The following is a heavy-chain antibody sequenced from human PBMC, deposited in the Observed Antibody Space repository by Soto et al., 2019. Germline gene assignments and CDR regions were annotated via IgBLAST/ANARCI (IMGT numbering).Heavy chain of an antibody. CDR1: GVSISSNYY. CDR3: VRSFGWYAIDY. CDR2: ISHIGSV. Sequence: QVLLQESGPGLVQPSGTLSLSCAVSGVSISSNYYWGWVRQSPGKGLKWLGDISHIGSVNYSPSLMSRVTISMDRSENQFSLKLNSVTAADTAVYYCVRSFGWYAIDYWGQGTLVIVSS. D-gene: IGHD6-19*01. J-gene: IGHJ4*02. V-gene: IGHV4-4*02.